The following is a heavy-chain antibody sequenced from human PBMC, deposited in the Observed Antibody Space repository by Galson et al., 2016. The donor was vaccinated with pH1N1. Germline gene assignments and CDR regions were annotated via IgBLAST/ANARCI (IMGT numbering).Heavy chain of an antibody. V-gene: IGHV4-34*01. D-gene: IGHD3-10*01. CDR3: ARVDFGGKLGD. CDR2: VNPSGST. Sequence: ETLSLTCTVYGGSFSDYYWSWIRQPPGKGLEWIGEVNPSGSTIYNPSLNSRDIISADTSRNQFSLKLTSVTAADTAVYFCARVDFGGKLGDWGQGTQVTVSS. J-gene: IGHJ4*02. CDR1: GGSFSDYY.